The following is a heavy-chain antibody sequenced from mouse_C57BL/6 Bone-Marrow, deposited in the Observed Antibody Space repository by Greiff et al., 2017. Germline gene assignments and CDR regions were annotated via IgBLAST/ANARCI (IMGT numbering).Heavy chain of an antibody. J-gene: IGHJ2*01. CDR1: GYTFTSYW. V-gene: IGHV1-50*01. CDR3: ARWGLYYCDY. Sequence: VQLQQPGAELVKPGASVKLSCKASGYTFTSYWMQWVKQRPGQGLEWIGEIDPSDSYTNYNQKFKGKATLTVDTSSSTAYMQLSSLTSEDSAVYYCARWGLYYCDYWGQGTTLTVSS. CDR2: IDPSDSYT.